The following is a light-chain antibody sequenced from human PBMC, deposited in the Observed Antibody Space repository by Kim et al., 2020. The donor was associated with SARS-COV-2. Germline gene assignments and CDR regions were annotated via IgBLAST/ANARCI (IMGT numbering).Light chain of an antibody. CDR3: QTWGSGIRV. J-gene: IGLJ3*02. V-gene: IGLV4-69*01. CDR2: LDRDGRH. CDR1: SGHNNYA. Sequence: ASVKLTCPLGSGHNNYAMALHQQRPEKVPRFLMRLDRDGRHTKGDGVPGRFSGSSSGAERYLTISSVQAEDEADYYCQTWGSGIRVFGGGTQLTVL.